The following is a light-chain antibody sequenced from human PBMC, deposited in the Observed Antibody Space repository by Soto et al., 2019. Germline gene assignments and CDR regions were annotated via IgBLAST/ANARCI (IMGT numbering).Light chain of an antibody. CDR3: QQRSNWPGT. CDR2: DAS. Sequence: EIVLTQSPATLSLSPGERATLSCRASQSVSSYLAWYRQKPGQAPRLLIYDASNRATGIPARFSGSGSGTDFTLTISSLEPEDFAVYYCQQRSNWPGTFGQGTKREIK. CDR1: QSVSSY. J-gene: IGKJ2*02. V-gene: IGKV3-11*01.